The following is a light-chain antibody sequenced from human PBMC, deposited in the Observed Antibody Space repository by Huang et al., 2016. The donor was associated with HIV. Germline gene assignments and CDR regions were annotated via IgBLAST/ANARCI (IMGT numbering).Light chain of an antibody. Sequence: DIQKTQSPSTLSAFVGDRLTTTCRASQNISSWLAWYQQKPGKAPRLLIYKISSLESGVPSRFSGSGSGTEFTLTISSLQPDDIGTYYCQYGETFGQGSKVEVK. CDR3: QYGET. J-gene: IGKJ1*01. CDR1: QNISSW. V-gene: IGKV1-5*03. CDR2: KIS.